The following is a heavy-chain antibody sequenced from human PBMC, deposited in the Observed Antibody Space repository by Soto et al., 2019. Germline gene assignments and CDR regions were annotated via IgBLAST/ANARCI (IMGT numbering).Heavy chain of an antibody. Sequence: SETLSLTCTVSGGSISSSSYYWGWIRQPPGKGLEWIGSIYYSGSTYYNPSLKSRVTISVDTSKNQFSLKLSSVTAADTAVYFCGRAVALPGLFYFDNWGQGTLVTVSS. D-gene: IGHD1-1*01. V-gene: IGHV4-39*07. CDR2: IYYSGST. CDR3: GRAVALPGLFYFDN. J-gene: IGHJ4*02. CDR1: GGSISSSSYY.